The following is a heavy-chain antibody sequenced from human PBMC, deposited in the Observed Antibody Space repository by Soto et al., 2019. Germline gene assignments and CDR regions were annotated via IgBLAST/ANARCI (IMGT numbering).Heavy chain of an antibody. Sequence: GGPRNPPCAASGLPLSDKYSDWARRAQGKGLEWVGRSREKAQGYSTAYAASEKGRFTTSIDESKNSLYLQMNSLKTEDTAVYYCVCSTYFSDSSGYTRCFDYWGQGTLVTVSS. CDR2: SREKAQGYST. CDR1: GLPLSDKY. CDR3: VCSTYFSDSSGYTRCFDY. V-gene: IGHV3-72*01. J-gene: IGHJ4*02. D-gene: IGHD3-22*01.